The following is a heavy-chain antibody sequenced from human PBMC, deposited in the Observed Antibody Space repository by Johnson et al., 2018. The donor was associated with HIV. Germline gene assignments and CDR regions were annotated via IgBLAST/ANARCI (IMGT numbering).Heavy chain of an antibody. CDR2: IYSGGST. D-gene: IGHD5/OR15-5a*01. CDR1: GFTFSSYD. J-gene: IGHJ3*02. V-gene: IGHV3-66*01. CDR3: ARLSKGGFDAFDI. Sequence: VQLVESGGGLVQPGGSMRLSCAASGFTFSSYDMHWVRQATGKGLEWVSVIYSGGSTYYADSVKGRFTISRDNSKNTLHLQMNSLRGEDTAVYYCARLSKGGFDAFDIWGQGTMVTVSS.